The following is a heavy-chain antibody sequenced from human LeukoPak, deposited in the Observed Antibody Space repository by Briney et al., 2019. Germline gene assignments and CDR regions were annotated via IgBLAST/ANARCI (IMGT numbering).Heavy chain of an antibody. CDR1: GGSISSYY. CDR3: ARQYDSSGYCDY. CDR2: IYYSGST. J-gene: IGHJ4*02. Sequence: PSETLSLTCTVSGGSISSYYWSWIRQPPGKGLEWIGYIYYSGSTNYNPSLKSRVTISVDTSKNQFSLKLSSVTAADTAVYYCARQYDSSGYCDYWGQGTLVTVSS. V-gene: IGHV4-59*08. D-gene: IGHD3-22*01.